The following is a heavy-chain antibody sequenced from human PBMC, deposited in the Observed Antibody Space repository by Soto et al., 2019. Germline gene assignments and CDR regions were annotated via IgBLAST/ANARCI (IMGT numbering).Heavy chain of an antibody. D-gene: IGHD5-12*01. CDR1: GGSIRVSGYY. CDR2: AYYSGST. CDR3: ARQSGSGSYFGR. Sequence: SETLSLTCTVSGGSIRVSGYYWGWIRQAPGKGLEWIGSAYYSGSTYYNPSLESRVTISVDTSKNHFSLELTSVTAADTAVYFCARQSGSGSYFGRWGQGTRVTVSS. J-gene: IGHJ4*02. V-gene: IGHV4-39*01.